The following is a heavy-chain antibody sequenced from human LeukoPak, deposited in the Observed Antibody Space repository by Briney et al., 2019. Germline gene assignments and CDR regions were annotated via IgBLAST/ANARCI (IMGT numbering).Heavy chain of an antibody. Sequence: PSETLSLTCTVSGYSISSGYYWGWIRQPPGKGLEWVSGISGSGGSTYYADSVKGRFTISRDNSKNTLYLQMNSLRAEDTAVYYCARDTGYSSSWYFDYWGQGTLVTVSS. V-gene: IGHV3-23*01. CDR1: GYSISSGYY. CDR3: ARDTGYSSSWYFDY. CDR2: ISGSGGST. D-gene: IGHD6-13*01. J-gene: IGHJ4*02.